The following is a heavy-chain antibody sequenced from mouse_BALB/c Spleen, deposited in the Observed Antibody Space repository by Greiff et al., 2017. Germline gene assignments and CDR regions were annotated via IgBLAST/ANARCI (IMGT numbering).Heavy chain of an antibody. CDR3: ARDHWDGAY. CDR1: GFTFSDYY. V-gene: IGHV5-4*02. CDR2: ISDGGSYT. Sequence: EVQLVESGGGLVKPGGSLKLSCAASGFTFSDYYMYWVRQTPEKRLEWVATISDGGSYTYYPDSVKGRFTISRDNAKNNLYLQMSSLKSEDTAMYYCARDHWDGAYWGQGTLVTVSA. D-gene: IGHD4-1*01. J-gene: IGHJ3*01.